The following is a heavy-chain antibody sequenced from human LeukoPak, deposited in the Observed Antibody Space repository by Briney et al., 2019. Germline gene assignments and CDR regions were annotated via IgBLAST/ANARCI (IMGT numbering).Heavy chain of an antibody. CDR1: TGSISGFY. V-gene: IGHV4-59*01. Sequence: SETLSFTCSVSTGSISGFYWGWNGQPQGNGLEGIGYIHYSGNTNYNPSLKSRVNISLDTSENQFALRLSSETAADTAVYFCARDIPADLWGQGTRLTVSS. J-gene: IGHJ5*02. CDR2: IHYSGNT. CDR3: ARDIPADL.